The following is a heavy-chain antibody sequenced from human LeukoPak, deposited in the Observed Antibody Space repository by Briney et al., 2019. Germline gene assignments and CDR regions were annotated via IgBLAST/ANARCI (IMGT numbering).Heavy chain of an antibody. CDR3: AKDAPYDYGSGSYWSS. J-gene: IGHJ4*02. V-gene: IGHV3-30-3*01. D-gene: IGHD3-10*01. CDR2: ISYDGSNK. Sequence: GGSLRLSCAASGFTFSSYAMHWVRQAPGKGLEWVAVISYDGSNKYYADSVKGRFTISRDNSKNTLYLQMNSLRAEDTAVYYCAKDAPYDYGSGSYWSSWGQGTLVTVSS. CDR1: GFTFSSYA.